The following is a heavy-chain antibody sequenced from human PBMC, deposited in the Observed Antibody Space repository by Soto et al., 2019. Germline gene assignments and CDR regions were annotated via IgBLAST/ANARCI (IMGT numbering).Heavy chain of an antibody. V-gene: IGHV4-4*02. CDR3: ARWPDSGSYDWFDP. Sequence: KTSETLSLTCAVSGGSISSSNWWSWVRQPPGKGLEWIGEIYHSGSTNYNPSLKSRVTISVDKSKNQFSLKLSSVTAADTAVYYCARWPDSGSYDWFDPWGQGTLVTVSS. D-gene: IGHD1-26*01. J-gene: IGHJ5*02. CDR2: IYHSGST. CDR1: GGSISSSNW.